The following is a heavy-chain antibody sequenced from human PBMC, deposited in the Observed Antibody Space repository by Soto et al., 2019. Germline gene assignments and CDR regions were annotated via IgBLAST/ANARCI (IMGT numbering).Heavy chain of an antibody. Sequence: EVQLLESGGGLVQPGGSLRLSCAASGFTFSSYAMNWVRQAPGKGLQWVSLISVSVGSTYYAESVKGRFTVSRDNSRDTLFLQVNSLRAEDTAVYYCARRSTSYFYMDVWGKGTTVTVSS. CDR3: ARRSTSYFYMDV. CDR2: ISVSVGST. CDR1: GFTFSSYA. V-gene: IGHV3-23*01. J-gene: IGHJ6*03.